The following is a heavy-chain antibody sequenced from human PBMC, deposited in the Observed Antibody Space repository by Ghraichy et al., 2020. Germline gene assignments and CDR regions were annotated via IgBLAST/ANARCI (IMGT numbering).Heavy chain of an antibody. J-gene: IGHJ4*02. V-gene: IGHV3-74*01. CDR2: ISSDGSTT. CDR1: GFTFSSYW. Sequence: GESLNISCAASGFTFSSYWMHWVRQAPGKGLVWVSRISSDGSTTSYADSVKGRFSISRDNAKNTLYLQMNSLRAEDTAVFYCARLVASMVTLWGQGTLVTVSS. D-gene: IGHD4/OR15-4a*01. CDR3: ARLVASMVTL.